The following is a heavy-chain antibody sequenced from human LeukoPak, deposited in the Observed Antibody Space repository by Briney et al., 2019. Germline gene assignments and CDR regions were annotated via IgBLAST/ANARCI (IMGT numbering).Heavy chain of an antibody. CDR3: AKDIGRLRLGELSAYFDY. D-gene: IGHD3-16*02. CDR1: GFTFDDYA. V-gene: IGHV3-9*01. Sequence: GRSLRLSCAASGFTFDDYAMHWVRQAPGKGLEWVSGISWNSGSIGYADSVKGRFTISRDNAKNSLYLQMNSLRAEDTALYYCAKDIGRLRLGELSAYFDYWGQGTLVTVSS. CDR2: ISWNSGSI. J-gene: IGHJ4*02.